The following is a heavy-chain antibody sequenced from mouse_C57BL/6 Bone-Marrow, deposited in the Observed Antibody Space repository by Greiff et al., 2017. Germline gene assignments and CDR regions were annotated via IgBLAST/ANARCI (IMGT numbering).Heavy chain of an antibody. D-gene: IGHD1-1*01. V-gene: IGHV1-69*01. Sequence: QVQLQQPGAELVMPGASVKLSCKASGYTFTSYWMHWVKQRPGQGLEWIGEIDPSDSYTNYNQKFKGKSTLTVYKSSSTAYLQLSSLTSEDSAVYYCAREGCYYGCTGFDDGGQGTTLTVSS. CDR1: GYTFTSYW. CDR3: AREGCYYGCTGFDD. CDR2: IDPSDSYT. J-gene: IGHJ2*01.